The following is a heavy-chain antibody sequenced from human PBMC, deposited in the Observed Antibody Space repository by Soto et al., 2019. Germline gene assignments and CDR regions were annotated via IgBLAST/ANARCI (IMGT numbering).Heavy chain of an antibody. CDR1: GGSISSYY. Sequence: SETLSLTCTVSGGSISSYYWSWIRQPPGKGLEWIGYIYYSGSTNYNPSLKSRVTISVDTSKNQFSLKLSSVTAADTAVYHCAIDVGAPSAGYGIAVWGQGTTVTVSS. V-gene: IGHV4-59*01. CDR3: AIDVGAPSAGYGIAV. CDR2: IYYSGST. J-gene: IGHJ6*02. D-gene: IGHD1-26*01.